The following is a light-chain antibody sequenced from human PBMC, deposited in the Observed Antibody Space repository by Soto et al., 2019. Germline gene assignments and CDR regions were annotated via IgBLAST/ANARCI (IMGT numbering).Light chain of an antibody. CDR3: SPYTSATTYV. J-gene: IGLJ1*01. CDR2: DVS. V-gene: IGLV2-14*01. CDR1: FSDVGGYNY. Sequence: QSALTQPASVSGSPGQSIAISCTGTFSDVGGYNYDSWYQQYPGEAPKVIIYDVSHRPAGVSNRFSGSKSGNTASLTISGLQTQDEADYYCSPYTSATTYVFGTGTKVTVL.